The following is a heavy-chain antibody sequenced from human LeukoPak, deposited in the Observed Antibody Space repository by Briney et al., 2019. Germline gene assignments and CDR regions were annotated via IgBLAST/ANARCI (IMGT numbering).Heavy chain of an antibody. J-gene: IGHJ4*02. CDR1: GFTFSDYY. Sequence: GGSLILSCAASGFTFSDYYMSWIRRAPGKGLEWVSYISSSSSYTNYADSVKGRFTISRDNAKNSLYLQMNSLRAEDTAVYYCATFRAYYYGSGSRYLDYWGQGTLVTVSS. CDR3: ATFRAYYYGSGSRYLDY. CDR2: ISSSSSYT. D-gene: IGHD3-10*01. V-gene: IGHV3-11*03.